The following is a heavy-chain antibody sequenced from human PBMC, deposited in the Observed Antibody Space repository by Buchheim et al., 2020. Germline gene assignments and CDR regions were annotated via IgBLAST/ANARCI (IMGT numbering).Heavy chain of an antibody. CDR1: GFTFSGYW. J-gene: IGHJ4*02. CDR3: ARDYYDSSGYYYGY. Sequence: DVQLVEFGGGLVQPGGSLRLSCVASGFTFSGYWMSWVRQAPGKGLEWVANIKHDASETYYVDSVKGRFTISRDNSKNTLYLQMNSLRAEDTAVYYCARDYYDSSGYYYGYWGQGTL. D-gene: IGHD3-22*01. V-gene: IGHV3-7*01. CDR2: IKHDASET.